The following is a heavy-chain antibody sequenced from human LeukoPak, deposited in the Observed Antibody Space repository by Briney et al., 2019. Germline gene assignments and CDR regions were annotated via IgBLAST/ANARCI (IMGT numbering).Heavy chain of an antibody. CDR2: ISAYNGNT. V-gene: IGHV1-18*01. CDR3: ARVQLRLGELSSSYYFGY. Sequence: ASVKVSCKASGYTFTSYGISWVRQAPGQGLEWMGWISAYNGNTNYAQKLQGRVTMTTDTSTSTAYMELRSLRSDDTAVYYCARVQLRLGELSSSYYFGYWGQGTLVTVSS. CDR1: GYTFTSYG. D-gene: IGHD3-16*02. J-gene: IGHJ4*02.